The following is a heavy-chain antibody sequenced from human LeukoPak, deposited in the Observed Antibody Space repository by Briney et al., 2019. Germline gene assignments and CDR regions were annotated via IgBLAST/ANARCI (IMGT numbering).Heavy chain of an antibody. CDR1: GGSISSYY. D-gene: IGHD6-13*01. CDR2: IYTSGST. CDR3: ARDLDSSSWSDASDI. J-gene: IGHJ3*02. Sequence: PSETLSLTCTVSGGSISSYYWSWIRQPAGKGLEWIGRIYTSGSTNYNPSLKSRVTMSVDTSKNQFSLKLSSVTAADTAVYYCARDLDSSSWSDASDIWGQGTMVTVSS. V-gene: IGHV4-4*07.